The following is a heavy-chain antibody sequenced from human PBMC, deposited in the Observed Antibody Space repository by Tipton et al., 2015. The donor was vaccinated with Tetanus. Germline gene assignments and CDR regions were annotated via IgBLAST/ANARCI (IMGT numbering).Heavy chain of an antibody. V-gene: IGHV4-59*08. J-gene: IGHJ4*02. CDR1: GASISGYY. D-gene: IGHD2/OR15-2a*01. Sequence: TLSLTCSVSGASISGYYWNWIRQPPGKGLEWIGYIHYTGSTNYNPSLKSRVTLSSDTSKNQFSLRLSSVTAADTAVYYCSSSPGNHYLAFFDYWGRGTLVTVSS. CDR2: IHYTGST. CDR3: SSSPGNHYLAFFDY.